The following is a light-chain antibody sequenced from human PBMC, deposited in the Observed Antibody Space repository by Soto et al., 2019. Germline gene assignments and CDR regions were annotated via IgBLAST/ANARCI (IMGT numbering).Light chain of an antibody. CDR3: QQSYSTLPT. Sequence: DIQMTQSPSSLSASVGDRVTITCRASQSISSYLNWYQQKPGKAPKLLIYAASSLQSGVPSRFSGSGSGTDCTLTISSLQPEDFATYYCQQSYSTLPTFGGGTKVEIK. CDR2: AAS. CDR1: QSISSY. V-gene: IGKV1-39*01. J-gene: IGKJ4*01.